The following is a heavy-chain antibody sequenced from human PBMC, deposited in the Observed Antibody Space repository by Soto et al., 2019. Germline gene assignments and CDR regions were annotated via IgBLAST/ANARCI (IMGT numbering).Heavy chain of an antibody. D-gene: IGHD3-9*01. CDR2: ISSSSSYI. V-gene: IGHV3-21*01. CDR3: ARPLRYFDWPVNFDY. J-gene: IGHJ4*02. CDR1: GFTFSSYS. Sequence: GGSLRLSCAASGFTFSSYSMNWVRQAPGKGLEWVSSISSSSSYIYYADSVKGRFTISRDNAKNSLYLQMNSLRAEDTAVYYCARPLRYFDWPVNFDYWGQGTLVTSPQ.